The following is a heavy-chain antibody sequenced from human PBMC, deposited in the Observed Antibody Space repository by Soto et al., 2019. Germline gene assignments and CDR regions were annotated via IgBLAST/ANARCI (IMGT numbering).Heavy chain of an antibody. Sequence: PSDTMSLTCFLSGDSISSNTSFWGWIRQPPGSELEWIGDIYYSGPTNYNPSLASRVTISIDTSNNQFSLRLSAVTAADTATYYCVRSYRLGLPGRASMRPFDIWGQGTRVT. CDR1: GDSISSNTSF. CDR3: VRSYRLGLPGRASMRPFDI. CDR2: IYYSGPT. V-gene: IGHV4-39*01. D-gene: IGHD2-2*01. J-gene: IGHJ3*02.